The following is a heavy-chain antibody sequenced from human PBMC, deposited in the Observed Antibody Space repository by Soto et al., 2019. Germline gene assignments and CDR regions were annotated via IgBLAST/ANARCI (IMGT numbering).Heavy chain of an antibody. D-gene: IGHD2-15*01. V-gene: IGHV3-74*01. CDR3: VRTSLVVAAATREDY. J-gene: IGHJ4*02. CDR2: INSDGSST. Sequence: EVQLVESGGGLVQPGWSLRLSCAASGFTFSSYWMHWVRQAPGKGLVWVSRINSDGSSTSYADSVKGRFTISRDNAKNTLYLQMNRLRAEDTAVYYCVRTSLVVAAATREDYWGQGTLVTVSS. CDR1: GFTFSSYW.